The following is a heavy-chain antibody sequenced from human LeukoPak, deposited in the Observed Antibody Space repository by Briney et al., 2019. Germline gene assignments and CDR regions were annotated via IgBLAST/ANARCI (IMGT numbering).Heavy chain of an antibody. CDR2: INHSGST. V-gene: IGHV4-34*01. Sequence: SETLSLTCAVYGGSFSGYYWSWIRQPPGKGLEWIGEINHSGSTNYNPSLKSRVTISVDTSKNQFSLKLSSVTAADTAVYHCARGSVAAAGTSWGQGTLVTVSS. CDR3: ARGSVAAAGTS. CDR1: GGSFSGYY. D-gene: IGHD6-13*01. J-gene: IGHJ5*02.